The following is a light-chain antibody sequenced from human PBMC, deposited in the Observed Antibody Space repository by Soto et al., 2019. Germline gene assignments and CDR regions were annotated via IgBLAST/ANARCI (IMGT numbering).Light chain of an antibody. CDR3: AAWDDTLNAGV. CDR1: SGSIANNY. CDR2: ENN. J-gene: IGLJ3*02. Sequence: NFMLTQPHSVSESPGKTLSISCTRSSGSIANNYVQWYQQRPGSAPTTVIYENNQRLSGVPDRFSGSTDGSSNSASLTISGLQTEDEADYYCAAWDDTLNAGVFGGGTKVTVL. V-gene: IGLV6-57*04.